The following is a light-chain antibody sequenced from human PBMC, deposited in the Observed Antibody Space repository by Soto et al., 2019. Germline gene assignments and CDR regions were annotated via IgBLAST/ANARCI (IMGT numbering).Light chain of an antibody. CDR2: EAS. Sequence: DIQMTQSRSSLSSSVEDRFTITCRASQDIGTDVGWYQQKPGKAPERLIYEASVLQSGVPSRFSGSGSGTEFTLTVSSLQPEDFATYYCVQHYSYPLTFGGGTKVDIK. CDR1: QDIGTD. V-gene: IGKV1-17*01. J-gene: IGKJ4*01. CDR3: VQHYSYPLT.